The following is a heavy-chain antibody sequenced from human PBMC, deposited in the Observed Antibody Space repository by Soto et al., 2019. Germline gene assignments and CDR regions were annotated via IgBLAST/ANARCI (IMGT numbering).Heavy chain of an antibody. Sequence: EVQLVESGGGLVQPGGSLRLSCAASGFSFGSYWISWVRQAPGKGLEWVANIKEDGSEKYYVDSVKGRFTISRDNAKNSLYMQMNRLRAEDTAVYYCARDEGCGGGSCYSIWRYWGQGTLVTVSP. CDR3: ARDEGCGGGSCYSIWRY. CDR1: GFSFGSYW. CDR2: IKEDGSEK. J-gene: IGHJ4*02. V-gene: IGHV3-7*01. D-gene: IGHD2-15*01.